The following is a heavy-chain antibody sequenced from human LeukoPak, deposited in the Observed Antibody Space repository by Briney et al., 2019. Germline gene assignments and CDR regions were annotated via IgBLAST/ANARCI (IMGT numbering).Heavy chain of an antibody. V-gene: IGHV1-18*01. CDR3: AVDSGSYYLGFANEDY. J-gene: IGHJ4*02. Sequence: ASVKVSCKASGYTFTSYGISWVRQAPGQGPEWMGWISAYNGNTNYAQKLQGRVTMTTDTSTSTAYMELRSLRSDDTAVYYCAVDSGSYYLGFANEDYWGRGTLVTVSS. CDR2: ISAYNGNT. CDR1: GYTFTSYG. D-gene: IGHD1-26*01.